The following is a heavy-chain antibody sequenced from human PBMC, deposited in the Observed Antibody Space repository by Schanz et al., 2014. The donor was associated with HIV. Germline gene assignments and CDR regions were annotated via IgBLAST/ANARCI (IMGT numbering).Heavy chain of an antibody. CDR3: ARWRSGAPSN. V-gene: IGHV3-23*01. Sequence: EVQLLESGGGLVQPGGSLRLSCAASGFTFSSHAMNWVRQAPGKGLEWVSVISGGADTTYYADSVKGRFTISRDNSKNTLYLQMNSLKTEDTAVYFCARWRSGAPSNWGQGTLVTVSS. CDR2: ISGGADTT. CDR1: GFTFSSHA. D-gene: IGHD3-10*01. J-gene: IGHJ4*02.